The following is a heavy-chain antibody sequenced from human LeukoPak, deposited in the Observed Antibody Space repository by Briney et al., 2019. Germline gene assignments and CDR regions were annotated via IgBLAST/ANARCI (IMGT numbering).Heavy chain of an antibody. Sequence: PGGSLRLSCAASGFTFSSYGMHWVRQAPGKGLEWVANIKQDGSEKCYVDSVKGRFTISRDNAKNSLYLQMNSLRAEDTAVYYCARDSHYYDSSGYYYHYYYMDVWGKGTTVTISS. CDR2: IKQDGSEK. D-gene: IGHD3-22*01. J-gene: IGHJ6*03. CDR1: GFTFSSYG. V-gene: IGHV3-7*01. CDR3: ARDSHYYDSSGYYYHYYYMDV.